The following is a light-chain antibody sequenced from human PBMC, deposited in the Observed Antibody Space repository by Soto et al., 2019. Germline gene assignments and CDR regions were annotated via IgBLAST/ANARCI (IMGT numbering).Light chain of an antibody. CDR3: QQYNNWPPWT. Sequence: EIVMTQSPATLSVSPGERATLSCRASQSVSSNLAWYQQKPGQAPRLLIYGASTMATGIPARFSGSGSGTDFTLTISSLQSEEFAVYYCQQYNNWPPWTFGQGTKVEIK. CDR1: QSVSSN. V-gene: IGKV3-15*01. J-gene: IGKJ1*01. CDR2: GAS.